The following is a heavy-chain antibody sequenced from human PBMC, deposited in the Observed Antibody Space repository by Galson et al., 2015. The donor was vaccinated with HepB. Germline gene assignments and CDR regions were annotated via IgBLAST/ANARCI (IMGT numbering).Heavy chain of an antibody. J-gene: IGHJ3*02. CDR3: ARDIVATIHSPDAFDI. D-gene: IGHD5-12*01. Sequence: SLRLSCAASGFTVSSNYMSWVRQAPGKGLEWASVIYSGGSTYYADSVKGRFTISRDNSKNTLYLQMNSLRAEDTAVYYCARDIVATIHSPDAFDIWGQGTMVTVSS. CDR2: IYSGGST. V-gene: IGHV3-66*01. CDR1: GFTVSSNY.